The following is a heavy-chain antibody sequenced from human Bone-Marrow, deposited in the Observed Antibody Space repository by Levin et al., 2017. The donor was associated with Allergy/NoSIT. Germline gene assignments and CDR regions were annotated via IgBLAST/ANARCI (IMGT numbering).Heavy chain of an antibody. Sequence: SETLSLTCIVSGGSISSNNYYWGWIRQPPGKGLEWIGSVYKSGSSYYSPSLKSRVTISGDSSKNQFSLSLTSLTAADTAVYYCARGGYNSGYSFDSWGQGTVVAVSS. CDR3: ARGGYNSGYSFDS. V-gene: IGHV4-39*07. CDR2: VYKSGSS. J-gene: IGHJ4*02. CDR1: GGSISSNNYY. D-gene: IGHD5-18*01.